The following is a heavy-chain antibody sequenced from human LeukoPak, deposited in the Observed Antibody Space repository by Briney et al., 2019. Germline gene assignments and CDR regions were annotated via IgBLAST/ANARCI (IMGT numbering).Heavy chain of an antibody. CDR1: GLNFDDSA. J-gene: IGHJ4*02. CDR3: VRESGKFDY. Sequence: PGGSLRLSCAASGLNFDDSAMHWVRQAPGKGLEWVSLISPDGIGTFYADSVRGRFSISRDNRKHSLFLQMTSLRTEDTAMYYCVRESGKFDYWGQGTLVAVSS. V-gene: IGHV3-43*02. CDR2: ISPDGIGT.